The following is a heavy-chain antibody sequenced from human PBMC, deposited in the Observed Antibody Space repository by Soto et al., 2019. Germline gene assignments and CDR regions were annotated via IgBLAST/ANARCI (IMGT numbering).Heavy chain of an antibody. D-gene: IGHD2-21*02. Sequence: SGPTLVNPTQPLTLTCTFSGFSLSTSGMCVSWIRQPPGKALEWLARIDWDDDKYYSTSLKTRLTISKDTSKNQVVLTMTNMEPVDTATYYCARTVVVTADNYFQHWGQGTLVTVSS. CDR3: ARTVVVTADNYFQH. CDR1: GFSLSTSGMC. J-gene: IGHJ1*01. V-gene: IGHV2-70*11. CDR2: IDWDDDK.